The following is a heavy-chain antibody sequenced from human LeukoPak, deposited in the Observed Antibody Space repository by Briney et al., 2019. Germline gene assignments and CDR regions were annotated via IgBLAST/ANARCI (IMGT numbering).Heavy chain of an antibody. V-gene: IGHV3-23*01. J-gene: IGHJ3*02. CDR3: AKGPSTPILTGYPNDAFDI. Sequence: AGGSLRLSCAASGFTFSSSAMSWVRQVPGKGLEWVSGISASGGSTYYADSVRGRFTISRDNSKNTLYVQMNSLRDEDTAVYYCAKGPSTPILTGYPNDAFDIWGQGTMVTVSS. D-gene: IGHD3-9*01. CDR1: GFTFSSSA. CDR2: ISASGGST.